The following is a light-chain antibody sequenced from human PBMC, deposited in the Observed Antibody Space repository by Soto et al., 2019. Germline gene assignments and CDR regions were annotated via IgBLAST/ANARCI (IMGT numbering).Light chain of an antibody. CDR2: GAS. V-gene: IGKV3-15*01. CDR3: QQYNSWPPFT. J-gene: IGKJ2*01. CDR1: QSVSSN. Sequence: EVVMTQSPATLSVSPGERATLSCRASQSVSSNLAWYQQKPGQAPRLLIYGASTRATGIPARFIGSGSGTEFTLTVSSLQSEDFAVYYCQQYNSWPPFTFGQGTKVEIK.